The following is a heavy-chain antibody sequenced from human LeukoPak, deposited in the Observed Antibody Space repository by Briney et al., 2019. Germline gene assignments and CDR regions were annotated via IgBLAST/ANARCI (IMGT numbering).Heavy chain of an antibody. CDR2: INSDGSST. J-gene: IGHJ6*02. CDR1: GFTFSSYW. D-gene: IGHD6-19*01. CDR3: ASMAVAGTVYYYGMDV. Sequence: GGSLRLSCAASGFTFSSYWMHWVRQAPGKGLVWVSRINSDGSSTSYADSVKGRFTISRDNAKNTLYRQMNSLRAEDTAVYYCASMAVAGTVYYYGMDVWGQGTTVTVSS. V-gene: IGHV3-74*01.